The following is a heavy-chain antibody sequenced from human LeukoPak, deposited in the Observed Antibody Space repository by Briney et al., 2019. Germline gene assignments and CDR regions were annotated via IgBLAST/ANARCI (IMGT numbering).Heavy chain of an antibody. CDR3: ANTVAGTGYFDS. Sequence: GGSLRLSCAASGFTVSSNYMSWVRQAPGKGLEWVSAISGSGGSTYYADSVKGRFTISRDNSKNTLYLQMNSLRAEDTAVYYCANTVAGTGYFDSWGQGTLVAVSS. D-gene: IGHD6-19*01. J-gene: IGHJ4*02. V-gene: IGHV3-23*01. CDR1: GFTVSSNY. CDR2: ISGSGGST.